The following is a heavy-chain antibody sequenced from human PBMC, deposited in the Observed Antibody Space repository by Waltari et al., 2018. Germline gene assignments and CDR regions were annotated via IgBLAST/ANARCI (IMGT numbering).Heavy chain of an antibody. D-gene: IGHD6-19*01. Sequence: EVQLLESGGGLVQPGGSLRLSCAASGFTFSSYAMSWVRQAPGKGLEWVSAISGSGDSTYYAGSVKGRFTISRDNSKNTLYLQMNSLRAEDTAVYYCAKARYSYSSGWSFDYWGQGTLVTVSS. CDR3: AKARYSYSSGWSFDY. CDR2: ISGSGDST. CDR1: GFTFSSYA. J-gene: IGHJ4*02. V-gene: IGHV3-23*01.